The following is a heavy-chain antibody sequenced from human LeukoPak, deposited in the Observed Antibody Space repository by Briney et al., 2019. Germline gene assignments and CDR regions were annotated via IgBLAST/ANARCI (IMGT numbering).Heavy chain of an antibody. D-gene: IGHD2-15*01. CDR1: GYSFNSYW. J-gene: IGHJ4*02. CDR2: IYPGDSDT. Sequence: GESLKISCKGSGYSFNSYWIGGVRQMPGKGLEWMGIIYPGDSDTRYSPSFQGQVTISADKSISTAYLQWSSLKASDTAMYYCARRYCSSGSCSYFDYWGQGTLVTVSS. CDR3: ARRYCSSGSCSYFDY. V-gene: IGHV5-51*01.